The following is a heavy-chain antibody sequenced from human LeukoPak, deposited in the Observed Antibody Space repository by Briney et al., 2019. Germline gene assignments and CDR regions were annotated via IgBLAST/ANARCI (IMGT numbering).Heavy chain of an antibody. D-gene: IGHD6-13*01. CDR2: IIPIFGTT. V-gene: IGHV1-69*06. J-gene: IGHJ6*03. Sequence: SVKVSCKASGGTFSSYAINWVRQAPGQGLEWMGGIIPIFGTTNYAQKFQDRVTITADKSTSTAYMELSSLRSEDTAVYYCARVVGLTGYSSSWYSGYYYYMDVWGKGTTVTVSS. CDR1: GGTFSSYA. CDR3: ARVVGLTGYSSSWYSGYYYYMDV.